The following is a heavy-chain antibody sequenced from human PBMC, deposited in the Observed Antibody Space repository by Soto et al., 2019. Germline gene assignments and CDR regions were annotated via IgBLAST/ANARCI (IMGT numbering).Heavy chain of an antibody. V-gene: IGHV3-11*01. CDR2: IDTSSTKI. J-gene: IGHJ4*02. Sequence: GGSLRLSCAASGYTFSDYYMSWIRQAPGKGLEWISYIDTSSTKIYYADSVKGRFTISRDNAKNSLYLEMNSLRDEDTAVYYCASLDDMWSGYISTVDYWGQGTLVTVSS. CDR1: GYTFSDYY. CDR3: ASLDDMWSGYISTVDY. D-gene: IGHD3-3*01.